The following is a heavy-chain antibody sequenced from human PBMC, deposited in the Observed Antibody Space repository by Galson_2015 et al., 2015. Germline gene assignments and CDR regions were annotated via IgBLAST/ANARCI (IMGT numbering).Heavy chain of an antibody. CDR3: ARDVGSSWYYFDS. Sequence: ETLSLTCTVSGGSISSGSYFWGWIRQPPGKGLEWIGGIYYSGSTYYNPSLNSRATIPLDTSNNQFSLRLTYVTAADTAVYFCARDVGSSWYYFDSWGQGTLVTVSS. D-gene: IGHD6-13*01. V-gene: IGHV4-39*07. CDR1: GGSISSGSYF. CDR2: IYYSGST. J-gene: IGHJ4*02.